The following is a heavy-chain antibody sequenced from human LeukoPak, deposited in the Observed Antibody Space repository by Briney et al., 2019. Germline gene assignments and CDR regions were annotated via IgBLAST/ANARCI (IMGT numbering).Heavy chain of an antibody. V-gene: IGHV3-30-3*01. J-gene: IGHJ5*02. Sequence: PGGSLRLSCAASGFTFSSYAMHWVRQAPGKGLEWVAVISYDGSNKYYADSVKGRFTISRDNSKNTLYLQMNSLRAEDTAVYYCARDQDRITMVRGVIITENNWFDPWGRGTLVSVSS. CDR2: ISYDGSNK. D-gene: IGHD3-10*01. CDR3: ARDQDRITMVRGVIITENNWFDP. CDR1: GFTFSSYA.